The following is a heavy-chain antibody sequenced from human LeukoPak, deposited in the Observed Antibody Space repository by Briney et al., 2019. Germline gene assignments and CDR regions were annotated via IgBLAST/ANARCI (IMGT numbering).Heavy chain of an antibody. CDR2: ISSSSGTI. V-gene: IGHV3-48*04. D-gene: IGHD2-15*01. CDR1: GFTFSTSP. J-gene: IGHJ4*02. CDR3: ARGPGSGHYFDY. Sequence: GGSLRLSCAASGFTFSTSPMNWVRRAPGKGPEWVSYISSSSGTIYYADSVKGRFTISRDNAENSLYLQMNSLRAEDTAVYYCARGPGSGHYFDYWGQGILVTVSS.